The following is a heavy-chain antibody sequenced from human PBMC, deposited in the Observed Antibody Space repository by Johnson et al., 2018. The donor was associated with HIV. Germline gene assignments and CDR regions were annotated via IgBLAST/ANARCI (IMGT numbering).Heavy chain of an antibody. CDR3: TTGQRIAAAGSDAFDI. Sequence: VQLVESGGGVVQPGGSLRLSCAASGFTFSNAWMSWVRQAPGKGLEWVGRIKSKTDGGTTDYAAPVKGRFTISRDDSKNTLYLQMNSLKTEDTAVYYCTTGQRIAAAGSDAFDIWGQGTMVTVSS. CDR2: IKSKTDGGTT. J-gene: IGHJ3*02. D-gene: IGHD6-13*01. CDR1: GFTFSNAW. V-gene: IGHV3-15*01.